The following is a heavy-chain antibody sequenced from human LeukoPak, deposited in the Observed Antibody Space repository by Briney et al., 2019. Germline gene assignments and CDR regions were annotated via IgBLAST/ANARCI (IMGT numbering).Heavy chain of an antibody. J-gene: IGHJ4*02. CDR3: ARRYAGDTFDY. CDR2: IYYSGTT. V-gene: IGHV4-39*01. CDR1: GVSISSTNYY. D-gene: IGHD7-27*01. Sequence: SETLSLTCTVCGVSISSTNYYWGWIRQPPGKGLEWIGSIYYSGTTYYRESLKNRITISIDTSKNQFSLKLRSVNAADTAVYYCARRYAGDTFDYWGQGTLVTVSS.